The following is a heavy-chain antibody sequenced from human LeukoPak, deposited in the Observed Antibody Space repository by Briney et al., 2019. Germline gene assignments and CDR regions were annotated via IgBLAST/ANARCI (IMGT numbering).Heavy chain of an antibody. J-gene: IGHJ4*02. V-gene: IGHV3-7*01. D-gene: IGHD5-12*01. CDR2: INQDRSEK. CDR1: GFTFSSLW. Sequence: GGSLRLSCAASGFTFSSLWMTWVRQAPGKGLEWVANINQDRSEKYYVDSVKGRFTISRDSAKNSVYLQMNSLRVEDTAVYYCARDGGVSGYDLLDYWGQGTLVTVSS. CDR3: ARDGGVSGYDLLDY.